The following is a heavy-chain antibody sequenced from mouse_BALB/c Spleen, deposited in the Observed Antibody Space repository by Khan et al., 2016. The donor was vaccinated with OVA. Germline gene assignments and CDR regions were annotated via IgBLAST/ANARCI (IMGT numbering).Heavy chain of an antibody. V-gene: IGHV5-15*02. J-gene: IGHJ3*01. CDR3: ARGGKGGFAY. CDR2: ISSLAYNF. Sequence: EVELVESGGGLVQPGGSRKLSCAASGFTFSDYGMAWVRQAPGKGPEWLSFISSLAYNFYYADTVTGRFTISRENAKHTLYLEMSSLRSEDTAMYYCARGGKGGFAYWGQGTLVTVSA. CDR1: GFTFSDYG.